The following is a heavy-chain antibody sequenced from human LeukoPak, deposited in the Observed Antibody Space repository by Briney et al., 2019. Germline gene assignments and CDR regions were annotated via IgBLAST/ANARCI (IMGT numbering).Heavy chain of an antibody. D-gene: IGHD1-1*01. CDR2: IYYSGST. V-gene: IGHV4-59*01. Sequence: SETLSLTCSISGGSISSYYWSWIRQPPGKGLEWIGYIYYSGSTNYNPSLKSRVTISVDTSKNQFSLKLSSVTAADTAVYYCARAMVQLERREYYYYMDVWGKGTTVTVSS. J-gene: IGHJ6*03. CDR1: GGSISSYY. CDR3: ARAMVQLERREYYYYMDV.